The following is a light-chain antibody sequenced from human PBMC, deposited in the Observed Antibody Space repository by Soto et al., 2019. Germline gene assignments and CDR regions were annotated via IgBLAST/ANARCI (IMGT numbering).Light chain of an antibody. CDR2: AAS. J-gene: IGKJ1*01. Sequence: DLQMTQSPSSLSASVGDTVTITCRASQGISNYLAWYQQKPGQVPNLLIYAASTLQSGVPSRFSGSGSGTDFTLTISSLRPEDLATYYCQKYNNAPRTFGQGTKVEI. CDR3: QKYNNAPRT. CDR1: QGISNY. V-gene: IGKV1-27*01.